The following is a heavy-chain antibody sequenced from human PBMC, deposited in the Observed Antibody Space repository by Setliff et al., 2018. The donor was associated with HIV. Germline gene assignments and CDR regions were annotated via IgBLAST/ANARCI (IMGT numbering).Heavy chain of an antibody. J-gene: IGHJ4*02. Sequence: SETLSLTCSISGGSVTSYLWHWFRQPPGKGLEWIGYIYYTGITDNNPSLEGRVTISVDTSKNQVSLRLKSVTTADTAVYYCARSQINLVRGVVHYFDYWGQGTLVTVSS. CDR2: IYYTGIT. D-gene: IGHD3-10*01. CDR1: GGSVTSYL. CDR3: ARSQINLVRGVVHYFDY. V-gene: IGHV4-59*02.